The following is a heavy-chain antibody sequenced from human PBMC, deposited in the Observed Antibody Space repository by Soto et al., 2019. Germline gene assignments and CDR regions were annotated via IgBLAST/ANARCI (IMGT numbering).Heavy chain of an antibody. CDR2: FDPEDGET. CDR1: GYTLTELS. J-gene: IGHJ3*02. CDR3: ATGRVYCSSTSCYRKGYAFDI. V-gene: IGHV1-24*01. Sequence: ASVKVSCKVSGYTLTELSMHWVRQAPGKGLEWMGGFDPEDGETIYAQKFQGRVTMTEDTSTDTAYMELSSLRSEDTAVYYCATGRVYCSSTSCYRKGYAFDIWGQGTMVTVSS. D-gene: IGHD2-2*01.